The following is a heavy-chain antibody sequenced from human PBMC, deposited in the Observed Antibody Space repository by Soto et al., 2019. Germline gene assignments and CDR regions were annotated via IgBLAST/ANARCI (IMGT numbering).Heavy chain of an antibody. CDR3: VCCAAASCYAPLDY. CDR1: GFTFSSHG. D-gene: IGHD2-15*01. J-gene: IGHJ4*02. Sequence: EVQRLESGGALVQPGGSLRLSCVASGFTFSSHGMSWVRQAPGKGLEWVSALSGSDGSTYYAGSVNGRFTISIDNSKDTLYLQMNSLRAEDTAIYFCVCCAAASCYAPLDYWGQGTLVTVSS. CDR2: LSGSDGST. V-gene: IGHV3-23*01.